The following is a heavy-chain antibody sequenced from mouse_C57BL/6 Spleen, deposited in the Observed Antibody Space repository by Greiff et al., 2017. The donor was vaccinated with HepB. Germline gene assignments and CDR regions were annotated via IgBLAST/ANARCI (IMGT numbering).Heavy chain of an antibody. J-gene: IGHJ3*01. V-gene: IGHV1-52*01. Sequence: QVQLQQPGAELVRPGSSVKLSCKASGYTFTSYWMHWVKQRPIQGLEWIGNIDPSDSETHYNQKFKDKATLTVDKSSSTAYMQLSSLTSEDSAVYYCERFYYYGSSPSWFAYWGQGTLVTVSA. CDR1: GYTFTSYW. CDR2: IDPSDSET. CDR3: ERFYYYGSSPSWFAY. D-gene: IGHD1-1*01.